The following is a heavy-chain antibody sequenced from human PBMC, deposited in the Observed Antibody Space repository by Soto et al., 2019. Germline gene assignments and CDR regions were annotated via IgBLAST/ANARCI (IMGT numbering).Heavy chain of an antibody. D-gene: IGHD2-21*02. J-gene: IGHJ6*02. Sequence: QGQLVHSGTEVKTPGSSVKVSCKASGGSFSKFAINWVRQAPGQGLEWMGGIIPTLGTTDYAHKFQGRVTITADEATRTAYMELSGLRSEDTAVYYCARDDATHCGDDCYRYFYYGMDVWGQGTTVIVSS. CDR1: GGSFSKFA. CDR3: ARDDATHCGDDCYRYFYYGMDV. CDR2: IIPTLGTT. V-gene: IGHV1-69*01.